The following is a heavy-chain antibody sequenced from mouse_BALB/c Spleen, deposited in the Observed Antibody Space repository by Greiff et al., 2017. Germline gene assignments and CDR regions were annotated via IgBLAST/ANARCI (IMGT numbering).Heavy chain of an antibody. CDR2: ISSGSSTI. Sequence: VKLMESGGGLVQPGGSRKLSCAASGFTFSSFGMHWVRQAPEKGLEWVAYISSGSSTIYYADTVKGRFTISRDNPTNTLFLQMTSLRSEDTAMYYCARRGGLYAMDYWGQGTSVTVSS. CDR3: ARRGGLYAMDY. V-gene: IGHV5-17*02. J-gene: IGHJ4*01. CDR1: GFTFSSFG.